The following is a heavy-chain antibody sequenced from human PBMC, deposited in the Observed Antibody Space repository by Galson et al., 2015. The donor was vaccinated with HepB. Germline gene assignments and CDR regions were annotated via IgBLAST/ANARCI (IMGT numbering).Heavy chain of an antibody. D-gene: IGHD5-18*01. CDR2: ITGSSSFL. CDR1: GFTFNHYG. CDR3: ARDLKAGGYNHGTNWFDP. Sequence: SLRLSCAASGFTFNHYGMNWVRPAPGKGLEWVSSITGSSSFLQYADSVKGRFTISRDNANNSLFLQMNSLRAEDSAVYYCARDLKAGGYNHGTNWFDPWGQGTLVTVSS. J-gene: IGHJ5*02. V-gene: IGHV3-21*01.